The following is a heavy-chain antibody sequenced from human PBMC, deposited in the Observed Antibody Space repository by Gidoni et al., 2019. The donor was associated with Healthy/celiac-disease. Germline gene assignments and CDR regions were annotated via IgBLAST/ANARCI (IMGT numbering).Heavy chain of an antibody. D-gene: IGHD1-20*01. CDR2: ISSSSSYI. Sequence: EVQLVESGGGRVKPGGSLRLCGAASGCTFSSYSMNWVRQAPGKGLEWVSSISSSSSYIYYADSVKGRFTISRDNAKTSPYLQMNSLRAEDTAVYYCARGYVVDYWGQGTLVTVSS. V-gene: IGHV3-21*01. J-gene: IGHJ4*02. CDR1: GCTFSSYS. CDR3: ARGYVVDY.